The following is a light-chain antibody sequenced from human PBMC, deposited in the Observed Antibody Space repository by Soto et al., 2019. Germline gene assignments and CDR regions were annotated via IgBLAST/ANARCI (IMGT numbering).Light chain of an antibody. J-gene: IGKJ1*01. V-gene: IGKV1-39*01. CDR1: QTISDS. CDR2: AAS. Sequence: DIQMTQSPSPLSASVGDRFTITCRASQTISDSLDWYQHKPGKAPKLLIYAASSLQCGVPSRFSGSGSGTNFTLTISSLQSEDLATYFCQQSFSAPRTFGQGTKVDI. CDR3: QQSFSAPRT.